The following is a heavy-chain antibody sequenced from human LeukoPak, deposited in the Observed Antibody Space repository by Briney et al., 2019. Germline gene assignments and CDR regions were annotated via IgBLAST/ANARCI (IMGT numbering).Heavy chain of an antibody. Sequence: GASVKVSCKASGYTFTSYDINWVRQATGQGLEWMGWMNPNSGNTGYAQKFQGRVTITRNTSISTAYMELSSLRSEDTAVYYCARGDYSNYGRFDYWGQGTLVTVSS. CDR1: GYTFTSYD. J-gene: IGHJ4*02. CDR2: MNPNSGNT. D-gene: IGHD4-11*01. V-gene: IGHV1-8*03. CDR3: ARGDYSNYGRFDY.